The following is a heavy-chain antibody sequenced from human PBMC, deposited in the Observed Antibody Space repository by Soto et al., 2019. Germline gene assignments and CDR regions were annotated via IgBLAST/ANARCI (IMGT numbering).Heavy chain of an antibody. CDR1: GFTFGSHA. V-gene: IGHV3-23*01. Sequence: EVQLLESGGGLVQPGGSLRLSCTASGFTFGSHAMSWVRQAPGRGLEWVSTISGNGAYTYYTDSVKGRFTISRDNSKNTRYLQMNSLRAEDTAVYYFAKAVVTSQYFDYWGQGTLVTVSS. CDR3: AKAVVTSQYFDY. J-gene: IGHJ4*02. D-gene: IGHD4-4*01. CDR2: ISGNGAYT.